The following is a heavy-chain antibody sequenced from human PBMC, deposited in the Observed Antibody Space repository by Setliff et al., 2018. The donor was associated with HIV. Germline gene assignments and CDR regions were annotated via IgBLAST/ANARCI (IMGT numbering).Heavy chain of an antibody. CDR3: ARDHVFGSRTGFDP. J-gene: IGHJ5*02. D-gene: IGHD3-10*01. CDR2: IYTSGST. CDR1: GGSISTGSYY. V-gene: IGHV4-61*02. Sequence: SETLSLTCTVYGGSISTGSYYGSWVRQPAGRGLEWIGRIYTSGSTNYNPSLKSRVTMSVDTSKNQFSLKLSAVTAADTAVYYCARDHVFGSRTGFDPWGPGILVTVSS.